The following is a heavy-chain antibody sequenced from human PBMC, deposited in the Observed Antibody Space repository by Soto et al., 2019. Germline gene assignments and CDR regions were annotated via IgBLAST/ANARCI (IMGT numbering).Heavy chain of an antibody. V-gene: IGHV4-39*01. Sequence: SETLSLTCTVSGGSITSSSYYSGWIRQPPGKGLEWIGSIYYSGSTYYNPSLKSRVTISVDTSKNQFSLKLSSVTAADTAVYYCARVPGPWGQGTLVTVSS. CDR1: GGSITSSSYY. CDR3: ARVPGP. J-gene: IGHJ5*02. CDR2: IYYSGST. D-gene: IGHD2-2*01.